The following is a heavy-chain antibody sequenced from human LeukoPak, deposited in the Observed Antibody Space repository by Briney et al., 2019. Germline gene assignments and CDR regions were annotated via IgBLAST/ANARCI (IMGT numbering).Heavy chain of an antibody. CDR2: MYTSGST. CDR3: ARNVRSCYYTWFDP. J-gene: IGHJ5*02. CDR1: GGSISGYY. Sequence: PSETLSLTCTVSGGSISGYYWSWIRQPAGKGLEWIGRMYTSGSTNYNPSLKSRVTMSVDTSKNQFSLRLSSVTAADTAVYYCARNVRSCYYTWFDPWGQGTLVTVSS. V-gene: IGHV4-4*07. D-gene: IGHD3-3*01.